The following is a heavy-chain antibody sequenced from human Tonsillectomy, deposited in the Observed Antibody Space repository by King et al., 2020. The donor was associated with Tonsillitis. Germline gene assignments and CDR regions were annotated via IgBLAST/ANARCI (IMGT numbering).Heavy chain of an antibody. V-gene: IGHV1-69*01. J-gene: IGHJ4*02. D-gene: IGHD6-6*01. CDR3: ARAKEHDGIAPLGY. Sequence: QLVQSGAEVKKPGSSVKVSCKASGGTFSSYAISWVRQAPGQGLECMGGIIPIFGTANYAQKFQGRVTITADESTSTAYMELGSLRSEDTAVYYCARAKEHDGIAPLGYWGQGTLVTVSS. CDR1: GGTFSSYA. CDR2: IIPIFGTA.